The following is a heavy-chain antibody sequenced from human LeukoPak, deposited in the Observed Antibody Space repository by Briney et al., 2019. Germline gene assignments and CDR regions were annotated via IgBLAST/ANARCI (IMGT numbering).Heavy chain of an antibody. J-gene: IGHJ4*02. CDR1: GFPFNSYS. CDR2: ISSSSSYI. D-gene: IGHD2-21*02. V-gene: IGHV3-21*01. Sequence: GGSLRLSCAGSGFPFNSYSMNWVRQAPGKGLEWVASISSSSSYIYYADSVKGRFTISRDNAKNSLYLQMNSLRAEDTAVYYCARDGLVTAIRYDYWGQGTLVTVSS. CDR3: ARDGLVTAIRYDY.